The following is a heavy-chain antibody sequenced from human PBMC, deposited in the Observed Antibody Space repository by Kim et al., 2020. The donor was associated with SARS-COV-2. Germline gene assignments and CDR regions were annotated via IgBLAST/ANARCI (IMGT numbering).Heavy chain of an antibody. V-gene: IGHV1-24*01. CDR2: FDPEDGET. J-gene: IGHJ5*02. Sequence: ASVKVSCKVSGYTLTELSMHWVRQAPGKGLEWMGGFDPEDGETIYAQKFQGRVTMTEDTSTDTAYMELSSLRSEDTAVYYCATEWYSSGWYWFDPWGQGTLVTVSS. CDR1: GYTLTELS. CDR3: ATEWYSSGWYWFDP. D-gene: IGHD6-19*01.